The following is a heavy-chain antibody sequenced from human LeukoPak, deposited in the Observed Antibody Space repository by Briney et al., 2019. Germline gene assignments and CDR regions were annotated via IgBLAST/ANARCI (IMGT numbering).Heavy chain of an antibody. Sequence: ASVKVSCKASGYTFTSYDISWVRQATGQGLEWMGWMNPNSGNTGYAQKFQGRVTITRNTSISTAYMELSSLRSEDTAVYYCAREWMVEGAFDIWGQGTMVTVSS. CDR2: MNPNSGNT. CDR1: GYTFTSYD. D-gene: IGHD6-19*01. V-gene: IGHV1-8*03. J-gene: IGHJ3*02. CDR3: AREWMVEGAFDI.